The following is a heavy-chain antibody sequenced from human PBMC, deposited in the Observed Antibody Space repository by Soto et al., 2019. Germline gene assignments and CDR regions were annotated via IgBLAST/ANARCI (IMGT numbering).Heavy chain of an antibody. CDR2: MSSDGTNK. J-gene: IGHJ5*02. V-gene: IGHV3-30*18. D-gene: IGHD1-26*01. CDR3: AKTPWEKYYSSWFDH. Sequence: QMQLVESGGGVVQPGTSLRLSCAASGFTFSSYAVHWVRQAPGEGLEWVAAMSSDGTNKYYADSVKGRFTISRDNSKNTLYLQMNSLRAEDTAVYYCAKTPWEKYYSSWFDHWGQGTLVTVSS. CDR1: GFTFSSYA.